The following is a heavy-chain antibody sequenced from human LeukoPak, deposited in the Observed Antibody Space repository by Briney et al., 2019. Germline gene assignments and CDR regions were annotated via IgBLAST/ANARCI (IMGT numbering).Heavy chain of an antibody. CDR1: GYTLTELS. CDR2: FDPEDGET. D-gene: IGHD3-10*01. CDR3: AKVPGSPIWFGEPAFDP. V-gene: IGHV1-24*01. Sequence: ASVRVSCKVSGYTLTELSMHWVRQAPGKGLEWMGGFDPEDGETIYAQKFQGRVTMTEDTSTDTAYMELSSLRSEDTAVYYCAKVPGSPIWFGEPAFDPWGQGTLVTVSS. J-gene: IGHJ5*02.